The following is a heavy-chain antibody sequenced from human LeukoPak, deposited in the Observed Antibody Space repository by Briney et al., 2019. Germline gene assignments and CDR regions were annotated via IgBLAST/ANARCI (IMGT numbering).Heavy chain of an antibody. J-gene: IGHJ4*02. CDR3: VSAYGGLLDH. CDR1: GFIFSAYE. V-gene: IGHV3-48*03. Sequence: GGSLRLSCAASGFIFSAYEMNWVRQAPGKGLEWLSYISGSGDTIYYAESVKGRFTISRDNAHNPLYLQMNSMRDDDTAVYYCVSAYGGLLDHWGQGTLVTVSS. D-gene: IGHD3-16*01. CDR2: ISGSGDTI.